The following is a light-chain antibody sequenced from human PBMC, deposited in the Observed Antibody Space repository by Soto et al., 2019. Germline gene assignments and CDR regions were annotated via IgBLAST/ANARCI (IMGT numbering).Light chain of an antibody. CDR2: DVT. V-gene: IGLV2-14*01. CDR1: SSDVGGYNY. J-gene: IGLJ2*01. CDR3: SSYAGSTVL. Sequence: QSALTQPAAVSGSPGQSITISCTGTSSDVGGYNYVSWYLQHPGKAPKLKIYDVTDRPSGVSDRFSGSKSGNTASLTISGLQAEDEGVYYCSSYAGSTVLFGGGTKLTVL.